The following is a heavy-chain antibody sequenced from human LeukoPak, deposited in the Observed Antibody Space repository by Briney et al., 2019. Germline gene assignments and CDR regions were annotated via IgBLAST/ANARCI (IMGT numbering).Heavy chain of an antibody. D-gene: IGHD1-26*01. CDR1: GYTFTSYY. J-gene: IGHJ5*02. Sequence: ASVKVSCKASGYTFTSYYMHWVRQAPGQGLEWMGIINPSGGSTSYAQKFQGRVTMTRDTSTSTVYMELSSLRSEDTAVYYCARMVNRWELGQQNFDPWGQGTLVTVSS. CDR3: ARMVNRWELGQQNFDP. CDR2: INPSGGST. V-gene: IGHV1-46*01.